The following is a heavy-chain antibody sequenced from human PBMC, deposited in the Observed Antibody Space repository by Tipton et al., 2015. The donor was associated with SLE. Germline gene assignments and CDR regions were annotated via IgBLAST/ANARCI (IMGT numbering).Heavy chain of an antibody. CDR2: INHSGST. J-gene: IGHJ3*02. Sequence: TLSLTCTVSGGSVSSGSYYWSWIRQPPGKGLEWIGEINHSGSTNYNPSLKSRVTISVDTSKNQFSLKLSSVTAADTAVYYCASQYSGSFDAFDIWGQGTMVTVSS. D-gene: IGHD1-26*01. V-gene: IGHV4-61*01. CDR1: GGSVSSGSYY. CDR3: ASQYSGSFDAFDI.